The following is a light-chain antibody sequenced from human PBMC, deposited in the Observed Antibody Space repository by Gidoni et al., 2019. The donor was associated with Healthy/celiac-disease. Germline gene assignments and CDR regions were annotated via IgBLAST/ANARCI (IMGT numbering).Light chain of an antibody. Sequence: IQLPQSPSTLSASVGDRVTITCRASQSISSWLAWYQQKPGKAPKLLIYDDASLESGVPSRFSGSGSGTEFTLTISSLQPDDFATEYCQQYNSYPETFAQGTKVEIK. V-gene: IGKV1-5*01. CDR2: DDA. CDR3: QQYNSYPET. J-gene: IGKJ1*01. CDR1: QSISSW.